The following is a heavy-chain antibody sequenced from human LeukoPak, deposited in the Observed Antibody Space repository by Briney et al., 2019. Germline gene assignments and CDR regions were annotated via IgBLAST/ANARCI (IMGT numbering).Heavy chain of an antibody. V-gene: IGHV1-69*13. CDR3: ARHDSRGESAPPRALDY. J-gene: IGHJ4*02. Sequence: GASVKVSCKASGGTFSSYAISWVRQAPGQGLEWMGGIIPIFGTANYAQKFQGRVTITADESTSTAYMELSSLRSEDTAVYYCARHDSRGESAPPRALDYWGQGTLVTVSS. CDR1: GGTFSSYA. CDR2: IIPIFGTA. D-gene: IGHD3-16*01.